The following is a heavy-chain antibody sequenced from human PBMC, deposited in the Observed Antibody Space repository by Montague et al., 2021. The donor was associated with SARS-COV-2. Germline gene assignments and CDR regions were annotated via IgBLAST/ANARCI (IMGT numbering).Heavy chain of an antibody. CDR3: ASPTYYYDSSGSDAFDI. D-gene: IGHD3-22*01. Sequence: SETLSLTCTVSGGSISSSNYYWGWIRQPPGKGLEWIGSIYYSGSTYYNPSLQSRVTISVDTSKNQFSLKLSSVTAADTAVYYCASPTYYYDSSGSDAFDIWGQGTMATVSS. J-gene: IGHJ3*02. V-gene: IGHV4-39*01. CDR2: IYYSGST. CDR1: GGSISSSNYY.